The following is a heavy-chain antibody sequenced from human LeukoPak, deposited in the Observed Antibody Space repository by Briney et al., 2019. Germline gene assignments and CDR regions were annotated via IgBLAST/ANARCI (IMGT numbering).Heavy chain of an antibody. CDR2: ISSSSSYI. D-gene: IGHD7-27*01. Sequence: GGSLRLSCAASGFTFSSYSMNWVRQAPGKGLEWVSSISSSSSYIYYADSVKGRFTISRDNAKNSLYLQMNSLRAEDTAVYYCARDGNWGLGRRDDAFDIWGQGTMVTVSS. CDR1: GFTFSSYS. CDR3: ARDGNWGLGRRDDAFDI. J-gene: IGHJ3*02. V-gene: IGHV3-21*01.